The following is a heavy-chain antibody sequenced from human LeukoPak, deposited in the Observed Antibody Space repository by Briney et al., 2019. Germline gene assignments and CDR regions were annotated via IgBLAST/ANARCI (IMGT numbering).Heavy chain of an antibody. CDR1: GGSFSGYY. J-gene: IGHJ4*02. CDR3: ARGAQQYCSSTSCYNLYYMDV. D-gene: IGHD2-2*02. CDR2: INHSGST. Sequence: SETLSLTCAVYGGSFSGYYWSWIRQPPGKGLEWIGEINHSGSTNYNPYLKSRVTISVDTSKNQFSLKLSSVTAADTAVYYCARGAQQYCSSTSCYNLYYMDVWGQGTLVTVPS. V-gene: IGHV4-34*01.